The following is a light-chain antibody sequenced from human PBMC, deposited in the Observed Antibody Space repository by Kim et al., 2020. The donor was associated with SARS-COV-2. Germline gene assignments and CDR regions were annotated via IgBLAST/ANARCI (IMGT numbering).Light chain of an antibody. Sequence: SSELTQDPAVSVALGQTVRITCQGDSLRSYYASWYQQKPGQAPVLVIYGKNNRPSGIPDRFSGSSSGNTASLTITGAQAEDEADYYCNSRDSSGNPQVFG. V-gene: IGLV3-19*01. CDR1: SLRSYY. CDR3: NSRDSSGNPQV. CDR2: GKN. J-gene: IGLJ2*01.